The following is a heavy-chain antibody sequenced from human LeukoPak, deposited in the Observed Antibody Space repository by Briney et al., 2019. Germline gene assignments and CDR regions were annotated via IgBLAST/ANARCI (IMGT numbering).Heavy chain of an antibody. J-gene: IGHJ3*02. CDR2: IYPGDSDT. CDR1: GYSFTSYW. CDR3: ARQSYYDSSGYYYAARGADAFDI. Sequence: GESLKISCKGSGYSFTSYWIGWVRQMPGKGLEWMGIIYPGDSDTRYSPSFQGQVTISADKSISTAYLQWSSLKASDTAMYYCARQSYYDSSGYYYAARGADAFDIWGQGTMVTVSS. V-gene: IGHV5-51*01. D-gene: IGHD3-22*01.